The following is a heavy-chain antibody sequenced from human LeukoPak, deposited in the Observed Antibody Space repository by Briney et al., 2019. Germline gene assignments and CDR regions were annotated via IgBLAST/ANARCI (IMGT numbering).Heavy chain of an antibody. D-gene: IGHD5-18*01. CDR3: TKDRGLIPKNNYGFDY. CDR1: GFTFDDYA. Sequence: GRSLRLSCAASGFTFDDYAMHWVRQAPGKGLEWVSGISWNSAYIGYADSVKGRFTILRDNAKNSSYLQMNSLRAEDTAFYYCTKDRGLIPKNNYGFDYWGQGTLVTVSS. V-gene: IGHV3-9*01. J-gene: IGHJ4*02. CDR2: ISWNSAYI.